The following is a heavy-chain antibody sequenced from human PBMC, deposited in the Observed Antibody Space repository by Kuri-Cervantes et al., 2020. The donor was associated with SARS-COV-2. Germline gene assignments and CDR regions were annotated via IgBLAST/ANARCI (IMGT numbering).Heavy chain of an antibody. D-gene: IGHD6-6*01. Sequence: LSLTCAASGFTFSSYAMHWVRQAPGKGLEWVAVISYDGSNKYFADSVKGRFTISRDNSKNTLYLQMNSLRAEDTAEYYCASRIAAGYWGQGTLVTAPQ. CDR1: GFTFSSYA. CDR2: ISYDGSNK. V-gene: IGHV3-30-3*01. J-gene: IGHJ4*02. CDR3: ASRIAAGY.